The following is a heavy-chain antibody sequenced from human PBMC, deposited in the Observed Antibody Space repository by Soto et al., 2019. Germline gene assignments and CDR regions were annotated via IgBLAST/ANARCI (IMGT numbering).Heavy chain of an antibody. J-gene: IGHJ3*02. V-gene: IGHV3-30*05. CDR2: IAHHGISM. CDR3: AKDRGYCDSHSYYFGHAFDI. Sequence: GGPRRLSCAPTGFTFSNFGIHWVGRVPGKRLERLWAIAHHGISMFYADSVKGRLTIPRVNSTNTLSIQMESLRSEVTPVHCGAKDRGYCDSHSYYFGHAFDIWGRGTMVTVSS. CDR1: GFTFSNFG. D-gene: IGHD2-15*01.